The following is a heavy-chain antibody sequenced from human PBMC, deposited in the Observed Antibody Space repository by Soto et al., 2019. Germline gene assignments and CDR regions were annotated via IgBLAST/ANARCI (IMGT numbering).Heavy chain of an antibody. V-gene: IGHV4-59*01. D-gene: IGHD2-2*01. CDR2: IHYSGST. Sequence: PSETLSLTCTVSGVSISDYYWSWIRQPPGKGLEWIGYIHYSGSTDYDPSLRSRVTISVDTSKNQFSLELTSVTATDTAVYYCARDFGRHCSSTRCDPFYFDSWGQGTLVTVS. CDR1: GVSISDYY. CDR3: ARDFGRHCSSTRCDPFYFDS. J-gene: IGHJ4*02.